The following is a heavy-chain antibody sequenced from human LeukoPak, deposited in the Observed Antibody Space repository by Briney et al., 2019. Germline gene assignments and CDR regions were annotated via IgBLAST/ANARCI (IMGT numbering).Heavy chain of an antibody. J-gene: IGHJ4*02. CDR3: ARGPGALLH. Sequence: SETLSLTCAVYGGSFSGYYWSWIRQPPGKGLEWIGEINHSGSTNYNPSLKSRVTISVDTSKNQFSLQLNSVTPEDTAVYYCARGPGALLHWGQGILVTVSS. CDR2: INHSGST. D-gene: IGHD3-10*01. V-gene: IGHV4-34*01. CDR1: GGSFSGYY.